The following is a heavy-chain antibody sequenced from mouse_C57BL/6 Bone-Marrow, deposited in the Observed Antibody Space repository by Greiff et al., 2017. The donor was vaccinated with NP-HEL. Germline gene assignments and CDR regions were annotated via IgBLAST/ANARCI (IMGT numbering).Heavy chain of an antibody. V-gene: IGHV3-3*01. J-gene: IGHJ4*01. Sequence: VQLKESGPSLVRPSQTLSLTCTVTGFSINSDCYWIWIRQFPGNKLEYIGYTFYSGITYYNPSLESRTYITRDTSKNQFSLKLSSVTTEDTATYYCARLSPYYYGSDYAMDYWGQGTSVTVSS. CDR1: GFSINSDCY. CDR2: TFYSGIT. D-gene: IGHD1-1*01. CDR3: ARLSPYYYGSDYAMDY.